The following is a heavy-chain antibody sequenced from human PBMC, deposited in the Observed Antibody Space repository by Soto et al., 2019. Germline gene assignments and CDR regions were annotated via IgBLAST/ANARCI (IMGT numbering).Heavy chain of an antibody. CDR3: ARLVSRTPI. Sequence: PVESLTISCKVPGDSFTSYWIIWVRQMPGKGLEWMGRIDPSDSYTNYSPSFQGHVTISADKSISTAYLQWSSLKASDTAMYCCARLVSRTPIWGQGTMVTVSS. V-gene: IGHV5-10-1*01. J-gene: IGHJ3*02. CDR2: IDPSDSYT. D-gene: IGHD6-13*01. CDR1: GDSFTSYW.